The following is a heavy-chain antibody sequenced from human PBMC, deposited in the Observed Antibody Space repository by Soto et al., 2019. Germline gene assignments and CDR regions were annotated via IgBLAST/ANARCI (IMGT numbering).Heavy chain of an antibody. Sequence: PSETLSLTCTVSGGSISSGDYYWSWIRQPPGKGLEWIGYIYYSGSTYYNPSLKSRVTISVDTSKNQFSLKLSSVTAADTAVYYCARELVAQNRFDPWGQGTLVTVSS. CDR3: ARELVAQNRFDP. CDR2: IYYSGST. CDR1: GGSISSGDYY. J-gene: IGHJ5*02. V-gene: IGHV4-30-4*01.